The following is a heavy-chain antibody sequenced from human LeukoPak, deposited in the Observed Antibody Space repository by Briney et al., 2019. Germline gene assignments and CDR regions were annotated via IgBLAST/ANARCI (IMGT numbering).Heavy chain of an antibody. D-gene: IGHD5-12*01. J-gene: IGHJ3*02. Sequence: TSETLSLTCTVSGGSISSSSYYWDWIRQSPGKGLEWIGTIYSGGSTYYTPSLKSRVTISVDTSKNQFSLKLSSVTAADTAIYFCARHSRSGSGGYENAFDIWGQGTMVTVSS. V-gene: IGHV4-39*01. CDR3: ARHSRSGSGGYENAFDI. CDR2: IYSGGST. CDR1: GGSISSSSYY.